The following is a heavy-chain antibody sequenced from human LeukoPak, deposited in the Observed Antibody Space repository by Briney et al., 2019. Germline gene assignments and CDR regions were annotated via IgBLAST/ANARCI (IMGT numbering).Heavy chain of an antibody. J-gene: IGHJ6*03. CDR2: INHSGST. D-gene: IGHD3-10*01. Sequence: SETLSLTCAVYGGSFSGYYWSWIRQPPGKGLEWIGEINHSGSTNYNPSLKSRVTISVDTSKNQFSLKLSSVTAADTAVYYCARRAPLLWFGELTYYYYYYMDVWGKGTTVTISS. CDR3: ARRAPLLWFGELTYYYYYYMDV. V-gene: IGHV4-34*01. CDR1: GGSFSGYY.